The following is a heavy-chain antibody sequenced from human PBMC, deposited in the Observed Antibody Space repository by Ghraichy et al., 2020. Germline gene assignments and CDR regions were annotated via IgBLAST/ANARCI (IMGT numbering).Heavy chain of an antibody. CDR1: GGSISPYY. CDR3: TRDRRDGYNYVDI. CDR2: ISYHGHT. Sequence: TLSLTCTVSGGSISPYYWSWIRQPPGKGLEWIAYISYHGHTDYNPSLKSRVTMSVDTSKNQFSLKLTSVTAADTAVYYCTRDRRDGYNYVDIWGQGTLVTVSS. J-gene: IGHJ4*02. D-gene: IGHD5-24*01. V-gene: IGHV4-59*01.